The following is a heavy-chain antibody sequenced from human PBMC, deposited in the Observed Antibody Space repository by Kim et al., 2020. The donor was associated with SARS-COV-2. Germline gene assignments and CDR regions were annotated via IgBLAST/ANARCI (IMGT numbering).Heavy chain of an antibody. CDR1: GLTFSSYA. CDR2: ISGSGRST. V-gene: IGHV3-23*01. CDR3: AKAAGAEGGDYLSHFDY. Sequence: GGSLRLSCAASGLTFSSYAMSWVRQAPGRGLEWVSGISGSGRSTNYADSVKGRFTIFRDSSENTLYLQMDSLIADDTAVYYCAKAAGAEGGDYLSHFDY. J-gene: IGHJ4*01. D-gene: IGHD2-21*02.